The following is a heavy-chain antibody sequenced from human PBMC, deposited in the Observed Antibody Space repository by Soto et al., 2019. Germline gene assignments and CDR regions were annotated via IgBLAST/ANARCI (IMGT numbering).Heavy chain of an antibody. V-gene: IGHV4-34*01. CDR2: INHSGST. J-gene: IGHJ3*02. CDR1: VGSFSGYY. Sequence: ESLSLTGAVYVGSFSGYYWSWIRQPPGKGLEWIGEINHSGSTNYNPSLKSRVTISVDTSKNQFSLKLSSVTAADTAVYYCARGPLLLRYFDWLLCPAAFDIWGQGTMVTVSS. CDR3: ARGPLLLRYFDWLLCPAAFDI. D-gene: IGHD3-9*01.